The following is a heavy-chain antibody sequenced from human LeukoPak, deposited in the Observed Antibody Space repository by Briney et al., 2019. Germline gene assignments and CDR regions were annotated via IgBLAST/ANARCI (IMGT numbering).Heavy chain of an antibody. CDR2: ISYDGSNK. V-gene: IGHV3-30*04. D-gene: IGHD6-19*01. CDR1: GFTFSSYA. CDR3: ARDARQGYSSGWDYYFDY. J-gene: IGHJ4*02. Sequence: GGSLRLSCAASGFTFSSYAMHWVRQAPGKGLEWVAVISYDGSNKYYPDSVKGRFTISRDNSKNTLYLQMNSLRAEDTAVYYCARDARQGYSSGWDYYFDYWGQGTLVTVSS.